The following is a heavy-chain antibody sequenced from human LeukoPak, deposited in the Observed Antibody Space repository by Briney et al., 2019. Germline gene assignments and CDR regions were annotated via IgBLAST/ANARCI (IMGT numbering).Heavy chain of an antibody. CDR2: IYPGDSGT. V-gene: IGHV5-51*01. CDR1: GYSFTSYW. CDR3: ARHVGVGGYYADDAFDI. D-gene: IGHD3-3*01. Sequence: GESLKISCKGSGYSFTSYWIGWVRQMPGKGLEWMGIIYPGDSGTRYSPSFQGQVTISADKSISTAYLQWSSLKASDTAMYYCARHVGVGGYYADDAFDIWGQGTMVTVSS. J-gene: IGHJ3*02.